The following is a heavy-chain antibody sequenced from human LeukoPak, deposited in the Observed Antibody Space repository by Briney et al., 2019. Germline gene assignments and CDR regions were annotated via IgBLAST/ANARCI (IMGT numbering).Heavy chain of an antibody. Sequence: SETLSLTCTVSGGSISSSSYYWGWIRQPPGKGLEWIGSIYYSGSTYYNPSLKSRVTISVDTSKNQFSLKLSSVTAADTAVYYCARLTMVRGVLFDYWGQGTMVTVPS. J-gene: IGHJ4*02. D-gene: IGHD3-10*01. V-gene: IGHV4-39*01. CDR1: GGSISSSSYY. CDR2: IYYSGST. CDR3: ARLTMVRGVLFDY.